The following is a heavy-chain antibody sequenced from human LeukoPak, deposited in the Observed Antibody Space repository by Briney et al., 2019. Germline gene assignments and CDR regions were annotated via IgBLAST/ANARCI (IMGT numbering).Heavy chain of an antibody. CDR3: AKGDVVPAGYFDY. D-gene: IGHD2-2*01. Sequence: GGSLRLSCAASGFTFSSYAMSWVRQAPGKGLEWVSSISSSGGSTYYADSVKGRFTISRDNSKNTLYLQMNSLRAEDTAVYYCAKGDVVPAGYFDYWGKGTLVSVFS. J-gene: IGHJ4*02. CDR2: ISSSGGST. V-gene: IGHV3-23*01. CDR1: GFTFSSYA.